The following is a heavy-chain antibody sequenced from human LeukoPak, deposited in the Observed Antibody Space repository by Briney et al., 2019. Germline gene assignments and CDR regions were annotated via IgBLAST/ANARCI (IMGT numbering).Heavy chain of an antibody. CDR3: ARAIVVVPAAISLSLGY. V-gene: IGHV3-23*01. J-gene: IGHJ4*02. Sequence: PGGSLRLSCAASGFTFSNYAMSWVRQAPGEGLEWVSTISGTGDTTYYADSLKGRLTISRDNSKNTLYLQMSSLRAEDTAVYYCARAIVVVPAAISLSLGYWGQGTLVTVSS. CDR1: GFTFSNYA. CDR2: ISGTGDTT. D-gene: IGHD2-2*02.